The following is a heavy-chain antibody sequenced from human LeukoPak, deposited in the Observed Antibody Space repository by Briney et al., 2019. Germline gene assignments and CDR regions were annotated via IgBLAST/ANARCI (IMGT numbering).Heavy chain of an antibody. Sequence: GESLKISCKGSGYSFTSYWIGWVRPMPGKGLEWMGIIYPGDSDTRYSPSFQGQVTISADKSISTAYLQWSSLKASDTAMYYCARVAVAGSYYYYYGMDVWGQGTTVTVSS. V-gene: IGHV5-51*01. J-gene: IGHJ6*02. CDR1: GYSFTSYW. D-gene: IGHD6-19*01. CDR2: IYPGDSDT. CDR3: ARVAVAGSYYYYYGMDV.